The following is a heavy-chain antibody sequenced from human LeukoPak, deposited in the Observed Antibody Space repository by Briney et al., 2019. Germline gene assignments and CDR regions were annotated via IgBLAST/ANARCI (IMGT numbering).Heavy chain of an antibody. CDR3: AKAGGYSYGYHFDY. CDR1: GFTFSSYA. V-gene: IGHV3-23*01. J-gene: IGHJ4*02. CDR2: ISISGGSI. Sequence: GGSLRLSCAASGFTFSSYAMSWVRQAPGKGLEWVSVISISGGSIYYADSVKGRFTISRDNSKNTLYLQTNSLRAEDTAVYYCAKAGGYSYGYHFDYWGQGTLVTVSS. D-gene: IGHD5-18*01.